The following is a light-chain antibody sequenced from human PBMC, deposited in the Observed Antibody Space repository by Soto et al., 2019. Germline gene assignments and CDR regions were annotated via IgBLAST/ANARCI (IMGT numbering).Light chain of an antibody. CDR3: QSYDSSFGV. CDR2: GNS. CDR1: SSNIGAGYD. V-gene: IGLV1-40*01. Sequence: QSVLTQPPSVSGAPGQRVTISCTGSSSNIGAGYDVHWYQQLPGTAPKLLIYGNSNRPSGVPDRFSGSKSGTSASLAITGLQAEDEADYYGQSYDSSFGVFGGGTKLTVL. J-gene: IGLJ3*02.